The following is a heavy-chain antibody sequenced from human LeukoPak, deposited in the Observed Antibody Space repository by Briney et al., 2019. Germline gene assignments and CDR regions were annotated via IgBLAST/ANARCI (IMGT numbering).Heavy chain of an antibody. V-gene: IGHV3-23*01. CDR2: ISGSGGST. Sequence: GGSLRLSCAASGFTFSSYAMSWVRQAPGKGLEWISAISGSGGSTYYADSVKGRFTISRDNSKNTLYLQMNSLRAEDTAVYYCAKDKGIVVVITGFDYWGQGTLVTVPS. CDR3: AKDKGIVVVITGFDY. D-gene: IGHD3-22*01. J-gene: IGHJ4*02. CDR1: GFTFSSYA.